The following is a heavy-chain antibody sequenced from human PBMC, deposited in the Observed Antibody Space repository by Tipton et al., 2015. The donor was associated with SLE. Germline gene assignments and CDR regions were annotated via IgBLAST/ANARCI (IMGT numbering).Heavy chain of an antibody. CDR1: GFTVSNNF. CDR3: VKVGLAFGEA. CDR2: ISSSGSYI. V-gene: IGHV3-21*04. J-gene: IGHJ2*01. Sequence: SLRLSCAASGFTVSNNFMSWVRQAPGKGLEWVSSISSSGSYIYYADSVKGRFTISRDNAKNSLYLQMNSLRVEDTALYYCVKVGLAFGEAWGRGTLVTVSS. D-gene: IGHD3/OR15-3a*01.